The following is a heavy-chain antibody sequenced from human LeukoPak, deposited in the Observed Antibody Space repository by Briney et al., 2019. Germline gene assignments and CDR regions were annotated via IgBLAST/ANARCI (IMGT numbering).Heavy chain of an antibody. J-gene: IGHJ4*02. V-gene: IGHV3-53*01. CDR2: IYSGGST. CDR3: ARDVPKVVVAATRPY. CDR1: GFTVSSNY. Sequence: PGGSLRLSCAASGFTVSSNYMSWVRQAPGKGLEWVSVIYSGGSTYYAGSAKGRFTISRDNFKNTSYLPINRLKAEDTAVYYCARDVPKVVVAATRPYWGQGTLVTVSS. D-gene: IGHD2-15*01.